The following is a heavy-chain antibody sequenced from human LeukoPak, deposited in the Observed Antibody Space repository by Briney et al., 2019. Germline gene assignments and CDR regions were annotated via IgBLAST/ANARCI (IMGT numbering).Heavy chain of an antibody. J-gene: IGHJ4*02. D-gene: IGHD1-26*01. CDR1: GFTFSSYW. CDR2: IEQDGSQK. CDR3: ARNSGSYPFDY. V-gene: IGHV3-7*01. Sequence: PGGYLRLSCAASGFTFSSYWLSWVRQAPGKGLEWVASIEQDGSQKYYVDSVRGRFTISRDNAKNSVYLQMNSLRVEDTAVYYCARNSGSYPFDYWGQGTLVTVSS.